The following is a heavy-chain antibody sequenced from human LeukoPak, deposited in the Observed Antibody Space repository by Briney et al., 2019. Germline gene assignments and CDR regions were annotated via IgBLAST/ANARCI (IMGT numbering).Heavy chain of an antibody. V-gene: IGHV1-8*01. CDR2: MNPNSGNT. CDR3: ARRGYSYGYYYYYYMDV. J-gene: IGHJ6*03. D-gene: IGHD5-18*01. Sequence: ASVKVSCKASGYTFTSYYMHWVRQATGQGLEWMGWMNPNSGNTGYAQKFQGRVTMTRNTSISTAYMELSSLRSEDTAVYYCARRGYSYGYYYYYYMDVWGKGTTVTISS. CDR1: GYTFTSYY.